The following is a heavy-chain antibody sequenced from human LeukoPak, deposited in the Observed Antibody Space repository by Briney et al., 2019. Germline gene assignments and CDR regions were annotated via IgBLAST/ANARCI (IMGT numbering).Heavy chain of an antibody. CDR1: GYTFTSYG. Sequence: ASVKVSCRASGYTFTSYGISWVRQAPGQGLEWMGWISAYNDNTNYAQKLQGRVTMTTDTSTSTAYMELRSLRSDDTAVYYCARLGRFTMVRGVIITSNWFDPWGQGTLVTVSS. CDR3: ARLGRFTMVRGVIITSNWFDP. CDR2: ISAYNDNT. D-gene: IGHD3-10*01. J-gene: IGHJ5*02. V-gene: IGHV1-18*01.